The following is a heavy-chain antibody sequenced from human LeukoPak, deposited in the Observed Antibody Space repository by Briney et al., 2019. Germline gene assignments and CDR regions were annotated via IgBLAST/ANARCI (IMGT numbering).Heavy chain of an antibody. V-gene: IGHV3-30-3*01. CDR1: GFTFSSYA. CDR2: ISYDGSNK. D-gene: IGHD3-22*01. Sequence: GGSLRLSCAASGFTFSSYAMHWVRQAPGKGLEWVAVISYDGSNKYYADSVKGRFTISRDNSKNTLYLQMNSLRAEDTAVYYCARDPIAPNYYDSCGVDYWGQGTLVTVSS. CDR3: ARDPIAPNYYDSCGVDY. J-gene: IGHJ4*02.